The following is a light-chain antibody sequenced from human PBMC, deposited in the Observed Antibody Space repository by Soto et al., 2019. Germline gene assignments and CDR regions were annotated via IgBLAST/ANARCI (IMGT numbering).Light chain of an antibody. V-gene: IGKV3-20*01. CDR2: DAS. Sequence: EIVLTQSPGTLSLSPGERATLSCRASQSVSSSYLAWYQQKPGRAPRLLIYDASSRATDLPDRFTGSVSGGNFTLTVSRPEPEDFAVYYCQHYGTSPQYTFGQGTKLEIK. J-gene: IGKJ2*01. CDR1: QSVSSSY. CDR3: QHYGTSPQYT.